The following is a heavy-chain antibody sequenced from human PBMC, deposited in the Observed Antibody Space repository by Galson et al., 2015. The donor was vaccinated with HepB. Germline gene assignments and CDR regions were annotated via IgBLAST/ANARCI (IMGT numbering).Heavy chain of an antibody. V-gene: IGHV3-30-3*01. D-gene: IGHD4-23*01. Sequence: SLRLSCAASGFTFSSYAMHWVRQAPGKGLEWVAVISYDGSNKYYADSVKGRFTISRDNSKNTLYLQMNSLRAEDTAVYYCARDRSGDYGDNLFDYWGQGTLVTVSS. CDR2: ISYDGSNK. CDR1: GFTFSSYA. CDR3: ARDRSGDYGDNLFDY. J-gene: IGHJ4*02.